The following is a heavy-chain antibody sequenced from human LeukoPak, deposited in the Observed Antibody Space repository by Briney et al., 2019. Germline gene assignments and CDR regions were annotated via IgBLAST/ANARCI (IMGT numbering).Heavy chain of an antibody. J-gene: IGHJ4*02. V-gene: IGHV1-8*03. CDR3: ARRSAYGSGSYYVDY. CDR1: GYTFTSYD. CDR2: MNPNSGNT. D-gene: IGHD3-10*01. Sequence: GASVKVSCKASGYTFTSYDINWVRQATGQGPEWMGWMNPNSGNTGYAQKFQGRVTITRNTSITTTYMELSSLRSEDTAVYYCARRSAYGSGSYYVDYWGQGTRVTVSS.